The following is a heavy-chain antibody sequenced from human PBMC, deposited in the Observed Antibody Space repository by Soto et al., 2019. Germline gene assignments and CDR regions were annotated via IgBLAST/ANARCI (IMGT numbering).Heavy chain of an antibody. Sequence: QVQLVQSGTEVRKPGSSVKVSCKASGDSFSTSTFSWVRQTPGQGLEWMGTIIPLLETPDYAQNFQGGVTITADESTSTVYMELSSLRSEDAAVYYCAKAVATGVFDYWGQGTLFIVSS. J-gene: IGHJ4*02. V-gene: IGHV1-69*18. CDR2: IIPLLETP. CDR1: GDSFSTST. CDR3: AKAVATGVFDY. D-gene: IGHD5-12*01.